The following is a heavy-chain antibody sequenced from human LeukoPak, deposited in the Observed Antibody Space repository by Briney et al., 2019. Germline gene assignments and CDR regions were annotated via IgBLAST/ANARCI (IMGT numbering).Heavy chain of an antibody. J-gene: IGHJ4*02. D-gene: IGHD6-6*01. CDR2: ISSSGSTV. CDR3: ARDLEYTTSSGDY. V-gene: IGHV3-48*03. CDR1: GFTFRSYE. Sequence: GGSLRLSCAASGFTFRSYEMNWVRQAPGQGLEPVSYISSSGSTVFYADSVKGRFTLSRDNAKNSLYLQMNSLRAEDTAVYYCARDLEYTTSSGDYWGQGTLVIVSS.